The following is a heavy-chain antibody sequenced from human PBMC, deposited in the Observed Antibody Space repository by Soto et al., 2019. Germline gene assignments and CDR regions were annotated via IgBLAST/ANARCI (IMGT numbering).Heavy chain of an antibody. CDR2: IYYSGST. D-gene: IGHD3-3*01. J-gene: IGHJ6*02. CDR1: GGSISSGDYY. Sequence: LCGGSISSGDYYWSWIRQPPGKGLEWIGYIYYSGSTYYNPSLKSRVTISVDTSKNQFSLKLSSVTAADTAVYYCAKEPVSITIFGVNGMDVWGQGTTVTVSS. CDR3: AKEPVSITIFGVNGMDV. V-gene: IGHV4-30-4*01.